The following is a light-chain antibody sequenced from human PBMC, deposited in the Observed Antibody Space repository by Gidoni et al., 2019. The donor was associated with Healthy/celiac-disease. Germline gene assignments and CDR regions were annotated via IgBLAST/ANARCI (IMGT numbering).Light chain of an antibody. V-gene: IGLV3-10*01. Sequence: SYELTQPPSVSVSPGQTARITCSGDALPKKYAYWYQQKSGQAPVLVIYEDNQRHSGTPERFSGSSSGTMATLTISGAQVEDEGDYYCYSTDISGTLSVFGGGTKLTVL. J-gene: IGLJ2*01. CDR2: EDN. CDR1: ALPKKY. CDR3: YSTDISGTLSV.